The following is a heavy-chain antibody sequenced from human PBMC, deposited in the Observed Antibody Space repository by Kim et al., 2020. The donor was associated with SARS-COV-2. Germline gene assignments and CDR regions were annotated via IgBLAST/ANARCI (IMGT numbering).Heavy chain of an antibody. CDR2: IKSKTDGGTT. CDR3: SSPLYYGSGRYSYYYHYGMDV. CDR1: GFTFNNAW. J-gene: IGHJ6*02. V-gene: IGHV3-15*01. D-gene: IGHD3-10*01. Sequence: GGSLRLSCAASGFTFNNAWLTWVRQAPGKGLEWVGRIKSKTDGGTTDYAASVTGRFIISRDDSTNTLYLQMNSLKVEDTAVYFCSSPLYYGSGRYSYYYHYGMDVWGLGTTVSVSS.